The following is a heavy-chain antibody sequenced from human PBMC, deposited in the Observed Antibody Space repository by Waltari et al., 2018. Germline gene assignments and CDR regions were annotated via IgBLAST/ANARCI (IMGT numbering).Heavy chain of an antibody. D-gene: IGHD6-25*01. CDR3: ARRVAAADPYYFSGMDV. CDR2: SSAYNGNT. Sequence: QVQLVQSGAEVKKPGASVKVSCKTSGYAFTHCGISGVRQAPGPGLEWVGWSSAYNGNTNSAQKLQGRVTMTTDRTTTTAYMELRSLRSDDTAVYYCARRVAAADPYYFSGMDVWGQGTTVTVTS. V-gene: IGHV1-18*01. CDR1: GYAFTHCG. J-gene: IGHJ6*02.